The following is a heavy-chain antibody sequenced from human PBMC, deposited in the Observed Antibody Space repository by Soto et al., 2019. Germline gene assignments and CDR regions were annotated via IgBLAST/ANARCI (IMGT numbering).Heavy chain of an antibody. V-gene: IGHV1-69*02. CDR1: GGTFSSYT. D-gene: IGHD5-18*01. J-gene: IGHJ6*03. CDR2: IIPILGIA. CDR3: ASGPMFTLGYYYYYMDV. Sequence: QVQLVQSGAEVKKPGSSVKVSCKASGGTFSSYTISWVRQAPGQGLEWMGRIIPILGIANYAQKFQGRVTITADKSTSTAYMELSSLRSEDTAVYYCASGPMFTLGYYYYYMDVWGKGTTVTVSS.